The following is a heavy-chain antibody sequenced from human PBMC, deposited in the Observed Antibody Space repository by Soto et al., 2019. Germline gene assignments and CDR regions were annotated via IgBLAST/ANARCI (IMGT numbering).Heavy chain of an antibody. CDR1: GFTFSSYA. V-gene: IGHV3-23*01. CDR2: ISGSGGNT. D-gene: IGHD5-18*01. J-gene: IGHJ3*02. CDR3: ARGRAMVHDAFDI. Sequence: EVQVLESGGGLAQPGGSMRLSCAVSGFTFSSYAMSWVRQAPGKGPEWVSSISGSGGNTYYADPVKGRFTISRDNPKNTLYLQMNSLRAEDTAVYYCARGRAMVHDAFDIWGHGTLVAVSS.